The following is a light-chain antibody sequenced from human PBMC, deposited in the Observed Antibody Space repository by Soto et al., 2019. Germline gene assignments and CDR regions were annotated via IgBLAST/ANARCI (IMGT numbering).Light chain of an antibody. V-gene: IGLV2-11*01. Sequence: QSALTQPRSVSGSPGQSVTISCTGTSSDVGGYYYVSWYQQHPGKAPKLMIYDVSKRPSGVPDRFSGSKSGNTASLTVSGLQAEDESDYYCCSYAGSSTYVVFGGGTKLTVL. CDR3: CSYAGSSTYVV. CDR2: DVS. CDR1: SSDVGGYYY. J-gene: IGLJ2*01.